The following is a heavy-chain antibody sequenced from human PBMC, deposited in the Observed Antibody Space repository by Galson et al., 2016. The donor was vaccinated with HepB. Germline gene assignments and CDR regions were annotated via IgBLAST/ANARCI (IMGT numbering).Heavy chain of an antibody. CDR2: LSGAGTA. D-gene: IGHD4-17*01. Sequence: SLRLSCAASGFPFSSYAMSWVRQAPGKGLAWVSTLSGAGTASYAYSVKGRFTISRDNSKNTLDLQMDSLRVEDTAPYFCFRVPRYYADYSSGVGDCWGQGTLLTVSS. CDR3: FRVPRYYADYSSGVGDC. V-gene: IGHV3-23*01. CDR1: GFPFSSYA. J-gene: IGHJ4*02.